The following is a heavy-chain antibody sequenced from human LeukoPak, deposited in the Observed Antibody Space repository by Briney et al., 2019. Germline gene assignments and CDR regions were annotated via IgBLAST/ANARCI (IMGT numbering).Heavy chain of an antibody. Sequence: ASVKVSCKASGGTFSSYAISWVRQAPGQGLEWMGGIIPIFGTANYAQKFQGRVTITTDESTSTAYMELSSLRSEDTAVYYCARERRPYSSSYIDVWGKGTTVTVSS. CDR2: IIPIFGTA. CDR3: ARERRPYSSSYIDV. D-gene: IGHD6-6*01. CDR1: GGTFSSYA. V-gene: IGHV1-69*05. J-gene: IGHJ6*03.